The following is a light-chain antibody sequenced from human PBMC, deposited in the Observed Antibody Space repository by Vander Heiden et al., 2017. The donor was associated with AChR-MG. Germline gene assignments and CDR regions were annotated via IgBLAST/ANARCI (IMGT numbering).Light chain of an antibody. CDR1: SYNSGAGYD. CDR2: GNS. Sequence: QSVLTQPPSVSGAPGQRFTLSCPGSSYNSGAGYDVHWYQQLPGTAPKLLIYGNSNRPSGGPDRFSGSKSGTSASLAITGLQAEDEADYYCQSYDSSLSGSRVFGTGTKVTVL. V-gene: IGLV1-40*01. CDR3: QSYDSSLSGSRV. J-gene: IGLJ1*01.